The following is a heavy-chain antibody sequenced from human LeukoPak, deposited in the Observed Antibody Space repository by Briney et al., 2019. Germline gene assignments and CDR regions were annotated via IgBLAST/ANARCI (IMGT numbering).Heavy chain of an antibody. J-gene: IGHJ4*02. Sequence: PGGSLRLSCAVSGLTFSNLKMNWVRQAPGKGLEWVSYISAGGRTTFYADSVTGRFTISRDNSKNTLYLQMNSLRAEDTAVYYCVRGATYGGSDHWGQGTLVTVSS. CDR3: VRGATYGGSDH. V-gene: IGHV3-48*03. CDR1: GLTFSNLK. CDR2: ISAGGRTT. D-gene: IGHD4-23*01.